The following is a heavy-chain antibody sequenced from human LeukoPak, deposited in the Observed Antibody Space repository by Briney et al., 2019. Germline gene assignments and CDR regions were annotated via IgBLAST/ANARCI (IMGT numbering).Heavy chain of an antibody. CDR1: GFTFSDYY. D-gene: IGHD5-12*01. CDR2: ISSSGSTI. J-gene: IGHJ4*02. CDR3: TRGGMDIVATITWVPSPLDY. Sequence: GGSLRLSCAASGFTFSDYYMSWIRQAPGKGLEWVSYISSSGSTIYYADSVKGRFTIARDNAKNSLYLQMNSLRAEDTAVYYCTRGGMDIVATITWVPSPLDYWGQGTLVTVSS. V-gene: IGHV3-11*01.